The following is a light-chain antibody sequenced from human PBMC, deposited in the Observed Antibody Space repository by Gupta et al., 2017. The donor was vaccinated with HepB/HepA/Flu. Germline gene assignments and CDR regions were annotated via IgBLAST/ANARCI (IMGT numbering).Light chain of an antibody. J-gene: IGLJ2*01. V-gene: IGLV2-14*03. CDR3: SSYTHSTILV. Sequence: QSALTQPAPVSGAPGQSSTISCTGTSSDVGGYNYVTWYQRHPGKAPNLMIYDVSYRPSGVSNRFSGSKSGNTASLTISGLQAEDEGDYFCSSYTHSTILVFGGGTKLTVL. CDR2: DVS. CDR1: SSDVGGYNY.